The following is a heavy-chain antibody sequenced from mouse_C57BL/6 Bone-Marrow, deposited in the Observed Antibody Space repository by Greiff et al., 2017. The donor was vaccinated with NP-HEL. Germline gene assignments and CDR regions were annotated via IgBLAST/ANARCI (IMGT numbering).Heavy chain of an antibody. CDR2: IDPSDSET. J-gene: IGHJ1*03. CDR1: GYTFTSYW. Sequence: QVQLQQPGAELVRPGSSVKLSCKASGYTFTSYWMHWVKQRPIQGLEWIGNIDPSDSETHYNQKFKDKATLTVDKSSSTAYMQLSSLTSEDSAVYYCARSERDGNYGYFDVWGTGTTVTVSS. D-gene: IGHD2-1*01. V-gene: IGHV1-52*01. CDR3: ARSERDGNYGYFDV.